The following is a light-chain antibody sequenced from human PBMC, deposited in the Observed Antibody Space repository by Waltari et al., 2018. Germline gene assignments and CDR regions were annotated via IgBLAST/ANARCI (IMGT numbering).Light chain of an antibody. J-gene: IGKJ1*01. Sequence: SCRSSQSVSSYLAGLQQKVGQAPRLLIYDASNRATGIPARFSGSGSGTDFTFTISSLEPEDFAVYYCLQRSSWPWTFGQGTKVEIK. V-gene: IGKV3-11*01. CDR2: DAS. CDR1: QSVSSY. CDR3: LQRSSWPWT.